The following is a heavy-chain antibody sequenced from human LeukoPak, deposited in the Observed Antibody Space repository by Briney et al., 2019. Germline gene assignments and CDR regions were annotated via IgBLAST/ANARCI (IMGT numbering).Heavy chain of an antibody. J-gene: IGHJ5*02. CDR2: IYHSGST. CDR1: GGSISSSNW. D-gene: IGHD3-10*01. Sequence: SETLSLTCAVSGGSISSSNWWSWVRQPPGKGLEWIGEIYHSGSTNYNPSLKSRVTISVDKSKNQFSLKLSSVTAADTAVYYCARAIDYYGSGSYLDPWDQGTLVTVSS. V-gene: IGHV4-4*02. CDR3: ARAIDYYGSGSYLDP.